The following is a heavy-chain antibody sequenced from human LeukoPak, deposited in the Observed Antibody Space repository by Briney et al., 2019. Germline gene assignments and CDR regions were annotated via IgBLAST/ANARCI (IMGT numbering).Heavy chain of an antibody. CDR1: GYSITNYW. D-gene: IGHD3-22*01. Sequence: GESLKISCKGSGYSITNYWIAWVRQMPGKGLEWMGLIYPGDSYTTYSPSFQGRVTISADKSITTAYLQWSSLEASDTAMYYCARLYYYDSSHYYGHYWGQGTLVTVSS. CDR2: IYPGDSYT. CDR3: ARLYYYDSSHYYGHY. J-gene: IGHJ4*02. V-gene: IGHV5-51*01.